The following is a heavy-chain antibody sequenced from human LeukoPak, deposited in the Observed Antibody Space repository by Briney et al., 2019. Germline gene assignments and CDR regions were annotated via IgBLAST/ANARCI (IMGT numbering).Heavy chain of an antibody. V-gene: IGHV3-21*01. CDR1: GFTFSSYS. CDR2: ITSSSSYI. Sequence: GGSLRLSCAASGFTFSSYSMNWVRQAPGKGLEWVSSITSSSSYIYYADSVKGRFTISRDNAKNSLYLQMNSLRAEDTAVYYCARYSGSYRDYWGQGTLVTASS. J-gene: IGHJ4*02. D-gene: IGHD1-26*01. CDR3: ARYSGSYRDY.